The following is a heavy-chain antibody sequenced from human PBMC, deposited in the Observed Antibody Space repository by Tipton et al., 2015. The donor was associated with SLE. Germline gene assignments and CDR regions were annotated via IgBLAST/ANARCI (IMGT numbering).Heavy chain of an antibody. D-gene: IGHD3-3*01. Sequence: QLVQSGAEVKKPGASVKVSCKASGYTFTSYDINWVRQAPGQGLEWMGGIIPIFGTANYAQKFQGRVTITADESTSTAYMELSSLRSEDTAVYYCARGTYYDFWSGYYPEYFQHWGQGTLVTVSS. J-gene: IGHJ1*01. CDR1: GYTFTSYD. V-gene: IGHV1-69*13. CDR3: ARGTYYDFWSGYYPEYFQH. CDR2: IIPIFGTA.